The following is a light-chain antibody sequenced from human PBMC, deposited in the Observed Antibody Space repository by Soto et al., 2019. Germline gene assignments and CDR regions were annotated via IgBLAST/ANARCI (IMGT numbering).Light chain of an antibody. Sequence: EIVLTQSPATLSLSPGERATLSCRASQSISNFLGWYQQKPGQAPRLLIYDASTRATGIPARFSGSGSGTDFTLTISILEPEDSAIYYCQQRSNWPPLTFGGGTKVEIK. V-gene: IGKV3-11*01. CDR2: DAS. CDR3: QQRSNWPPLT. J-gene: IGKJ4*01. CDR1: QSISNF.